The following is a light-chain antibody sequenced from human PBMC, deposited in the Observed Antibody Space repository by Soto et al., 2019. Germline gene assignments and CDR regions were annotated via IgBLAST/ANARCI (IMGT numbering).Light chain of an antibody. CDR1: QSVGSS. Sequence: EIVLTQSPATLSLSPGERATLSCRASQSVGSSLAWYQQKPGQAPRLFIYDASNRATGTPARFSGSGSGTDFPLTISSLEPEDFAVYYCQQRSNPLTFGGGTKVEIK. CDR2: DAS. V-gene: IGKV3-11*01. J-gene: IGKJ4*01. CDR3: QQRSNPLT.